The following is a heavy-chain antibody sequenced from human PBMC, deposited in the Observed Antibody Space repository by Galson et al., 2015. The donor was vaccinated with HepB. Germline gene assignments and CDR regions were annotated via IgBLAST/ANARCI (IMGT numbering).Heavy chain of an antibody. V-gene: IGHV3-23*01. CDR3: ARFPDLIADSKSEYFPH. J-gene: IGHJ1*01. D-gene: IGHD6-13*01. CDR2: ISGSGGST. Sequence: SLRLSCAASGFTFSSYAMSWVRQAPGKGLEWVSAISGSGGSTYYADSVKGRFTISRDNSKNTLYLQMNSLRAEDTAVYYCARFPDLIADSKSEYFPHWGQGTLVTVSS. CDR1: GFTFSSYA.